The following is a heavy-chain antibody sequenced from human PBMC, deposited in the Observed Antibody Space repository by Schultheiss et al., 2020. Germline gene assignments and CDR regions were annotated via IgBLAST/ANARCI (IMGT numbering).Heavy chain of an antibody. CDR1: GGSISSGGYS. Sequence: SETLSLTCAVSGGSISSGGYSWSWIRQPPGKGLEWIGYIYYSGSTYYNPSLKSRVTISVDTSKNQFSLKLSSVTAADTAVYYCARPGGGLRYFDWLLSDWGQGTLVTVSS. J-gene: IGHJ4*02. CDR2: IYYSGST. CDR3: ARPGGGLRYFDWLLSD. V-gene: IGHV4-30-2*03. D-gene: IGHD3-9*01.